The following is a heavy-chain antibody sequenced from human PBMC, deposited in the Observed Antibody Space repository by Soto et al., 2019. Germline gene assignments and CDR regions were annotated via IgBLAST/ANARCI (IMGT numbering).Heavy chain of an antibody. CDR2: INAGNGNT. CDR1: GYTLTSYA. J-gene: IGHJ4*02. CDR3: ARGPGGPDGPGDY. D-gene: IGHD2-15*01. Sequence: ASVKVCCKASGYTLTSYAMHWVRQAPGQRLEWMGWINAGNGNTKYSQKFQGRVTITRDTSASTAYMELSSLRSEDTAVYYCARGPGGPDGPGDYWGQGTLVTVSS. V-gene: IGHV1-3*01.